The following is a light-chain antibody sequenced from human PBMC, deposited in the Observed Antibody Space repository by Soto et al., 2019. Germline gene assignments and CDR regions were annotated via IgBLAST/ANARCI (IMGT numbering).Light chain of an antibody. CDR2: GDN. V-gene: IGLV1-40*01. Sequence: QLVLTQPPSVSGAPGRRVTISCTGRSSNIGAGYGVHWYQQLPGTAPKLLIYGDNNRPSGVPDRFSSSKSGTSASLAITGLQAEDEEDYYCQSYDSSPRGVFGGGTKLTVL. CDR3: QSYDSSPRGV. J-gene: IGLJ3*02. CDR1: SSNIGAGYG.